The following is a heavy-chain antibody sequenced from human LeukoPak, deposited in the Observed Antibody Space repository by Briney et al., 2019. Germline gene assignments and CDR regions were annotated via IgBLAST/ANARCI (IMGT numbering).Heavy chain of an antibody. J-gene: IGHJ4*02. Sequence: ASVKVSCKASGYTFTGYYMHWVRQAPGQGLEWMGWINPNSGGTNYAQKFQGRVTMTRDTSISTAHMELSRLSSDDTAVYYCARDESVRADGYQSYWGQGTLVTVSS. CDR1: GYTFTGYY. D-gene: IGHD3-22*01. CDR2: INPNSGGT. V-gene: IGHV1-2*02. CDR3: ARDESVRADGYQSY.